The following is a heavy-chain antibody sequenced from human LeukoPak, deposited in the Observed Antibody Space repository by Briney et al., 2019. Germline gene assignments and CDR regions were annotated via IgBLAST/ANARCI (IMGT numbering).Heavy chain of an antibody. J-gene: IGHJ4*02. Sequence: GGSLRLSCAVSGFTFSSYGMHWVRHAPGKGLEWVAFIRYEGSNKYYADSVKGRFTISRDNSKNTLYLQMNSLRAEDTAVYYCAKDLGYYDSSGYWDYWGQGTLVTVSS. CDR3: AKDLGYYDSSGYWDY. CDR1: GFTFSSYG. CDR2: IRYEGSNK. D-gene: IGHD3-22*01. V-gene: IGHV3-30*02.